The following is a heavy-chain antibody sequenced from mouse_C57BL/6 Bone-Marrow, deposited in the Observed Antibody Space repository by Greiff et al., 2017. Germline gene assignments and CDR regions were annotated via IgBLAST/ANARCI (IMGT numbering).Heavy chain of an antibody. Sequence: VQLQQSGAELARPGASVKLSCKASGYTFTSYGISWVKQRTGPGLEWIGEIYPRSGNTYYNEKFKGKATLTADKSSSTAYMELRSLTSEDSAVYFCARCYDYYYAMDYWGQGTSVTVSS. V-gene: IGHV1-81*01. CDR1: GYTFTSYG. CDR3: ARCYDYYYAMDY. D-gene: IGHD2-4*01. CDR2: IYPRSGNT. J-gene: IGHJ4*01.